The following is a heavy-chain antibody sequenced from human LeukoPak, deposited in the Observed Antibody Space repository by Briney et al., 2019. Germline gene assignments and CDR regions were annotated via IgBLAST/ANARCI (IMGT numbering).Heavy chain of an antibody. Sequence: SETLSLTCAVYGGSFSGYYWSWIRQPPGKGLEWIGEINHSGSTNYNPSLKSRVTISVDTSKNQFSLKLSPVTAADTAVYYCARSSSVTPVYFDYWGQGTLVTVSS. CDR1: GGSFSGYY. J-gene: IGHJ4*02. CDR3: ARSSSVTPVYFDY. D-gene: IGHD4-4*01. V-gene: IGHV4-34*01. CDR2: INHSGST.